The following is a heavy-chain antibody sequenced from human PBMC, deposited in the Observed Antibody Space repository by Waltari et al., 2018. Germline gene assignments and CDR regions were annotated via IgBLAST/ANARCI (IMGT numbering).Heavy chain of an antibody. CDR1: GGSLRRTNW. V-gene: IGHV4-4*02. CDR3: ARDAIRAALDH. Sequence: QVQLQESGPGLVKPSGTLSLTCAVSGGSLRRTNWLSWVRQPPGRGLEWIGEIYHNGSTSYNPSLGRRVTVSVDKSKNQFSLKVTSVTAADTAVYYCARDAIRAALDHWGPGILVTVSS. D-gene: IGHD6-25*01. J-gene: IGHJ4*02. CDR2: IYHNGST.